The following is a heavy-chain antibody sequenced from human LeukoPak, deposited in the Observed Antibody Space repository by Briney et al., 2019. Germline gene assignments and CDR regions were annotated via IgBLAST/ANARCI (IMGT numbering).Heavy chain of an antibody. J-gene: IGHJ4*02. D-gene: IGHD3-16*02. CDR1: GGSFSGYY. CDR2: INHSGST. CDR3: ARKALGLSL. V-gene: IGHV4-34*01. Sequence: SETLSLTCAVYGGSFSGYYWSWIRQPPGEGLEWIGEINHSGSTNYNPSLKSRVTISVDTSKNQFSLKLSSVTAADTAVYYCARKALGLSLWGQGTLVTVSS.